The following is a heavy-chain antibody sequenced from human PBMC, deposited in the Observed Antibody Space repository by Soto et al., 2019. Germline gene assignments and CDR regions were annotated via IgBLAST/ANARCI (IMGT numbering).Heavy chain of an antibody. J-gene: IGHJ4*02. V-gene: IGHV1-18*01. CDR1: GYTFTSYG. Sequence: ASVKVSCKASGYTFTSYGISWVRQAPGQGLEWMGWISAYNGNTNYAQKLQGRVTMTTDTSTNTAYMELSSLRSEDTAVYYCATVAPFGVVPYFDYWGQGTLVTVSS. D-gene: IGHD3-3*01. CDR2: ISAYNGNT. CDR3: ATVAPFGVVPYFDY.